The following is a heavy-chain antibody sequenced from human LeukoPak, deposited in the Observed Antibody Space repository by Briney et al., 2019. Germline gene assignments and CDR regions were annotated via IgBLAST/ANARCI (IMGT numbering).Heavy chain of an antibody. V-gene: IGHV3-21*01. CDR1: GFSFSTYN. CDR3: DGDYYYYYMDV. CDR2: ITSSSSYI. D-gene: IGHD3-10*01. J-gene: IGHJ6*03. Sequence: KAGGSLRLSCAASGFSFSTYNMNWVRQAPGKGLEWVSSITSSSSYIYYADSVKGRFTISRDNAKTSLYLQMNSLRDEDTAVYYCDGDYYYYYMDVWGKGTTVTISS.